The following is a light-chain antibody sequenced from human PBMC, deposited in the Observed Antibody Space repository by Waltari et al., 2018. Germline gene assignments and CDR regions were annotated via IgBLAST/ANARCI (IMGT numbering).Light chain of an antibody. Sequence: EIVLTQSPATRSSSPGERATLSCRASQSVSSYLAWYQQKPGQAPRLLIYYASNRATGIPARFSGSGSGTDFTLTISSLEPGDFAVYYCQQRSNWPPTFGPGTKVDI. V-gene: IGKV3-11*01. CDR3: QQRSNWPPT. J-gene: IGKJ3*01. CDR1: QSVSSY. CDR2: YAS.